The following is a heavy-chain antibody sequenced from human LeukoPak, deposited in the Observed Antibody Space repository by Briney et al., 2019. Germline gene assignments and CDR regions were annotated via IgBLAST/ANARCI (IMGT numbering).Heavy chain of an antibody. CDR2: IVVGSGNT. CDR1: GFTFTSSA. CDR3: ARADYDFWSGSGYHAFDI. J-gene: IGHJ3*02. Sequence: SVKVSCKASGFTFTSSAMQWVRQARGQRLEWIGWIVVGSGNTNYAQKFQERVTITRDMSTSTAYMELSSLRSEDTAVYYCARADYDFWSGSGYHAFDIWGQGTMVTVSS. D-gene: IGHD3-3*01. V-gene: IGHV1-58*02.